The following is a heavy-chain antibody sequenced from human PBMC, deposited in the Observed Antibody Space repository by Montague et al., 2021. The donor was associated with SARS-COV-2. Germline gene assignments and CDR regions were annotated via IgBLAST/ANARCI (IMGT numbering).Heavy chain of an antibody. V-gene: IGHV4-39*01. CDR1: GGSIRTSDYY. CDR2: IDYSGYT. J-gene: IGHJ4*02. CDR3: VSPSMILVL. Sequence: SETLSLTCSVSGGSIRTSDYYWGRIRQPPGKGLEWIGTIDYSGYTYYNLSLKSRVTISLDTSKNQFYLRLNSVTAADTAVYYCVSPSMILVLWGQGTLVTVSS. D-gene: IGHD3-22*01.